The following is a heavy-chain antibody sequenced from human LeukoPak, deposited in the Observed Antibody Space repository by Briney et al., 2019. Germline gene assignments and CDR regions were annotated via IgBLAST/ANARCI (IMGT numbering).Heavy chain of an antibody. V-gene: IGHV4-34*01. CDR2: INHSGST. CDR1: GGSFSGYY. CDR3: ARAGWYTLDN. Sequence: SETLSLTCSVYGGSFSGYYWSWIRQPPGKGLEWIGEINHSGSTNYNPSLKSRVTISVDNSKNQFSLKMSSMTAADTAVYYCARAGWYTLDNWGQGTLVTVSS. J-gene: IGHJ4*02. D-gene: IGHD2-15*01.